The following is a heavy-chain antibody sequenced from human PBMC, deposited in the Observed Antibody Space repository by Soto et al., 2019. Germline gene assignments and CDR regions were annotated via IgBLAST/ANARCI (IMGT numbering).Heavy chain of an antibody. V-gene: IGHV3-72*01. CDR1: GFTFSDRY. CDR3: GRGFNSFDS. CDR2: VRPRSRGYTP. J-gene: IGHJ4*02. Sequence: EVQLVESGGNLVQPGGSLRLSCAASGFTFSDRYMDWVRQAPGKGLEWVGRVRPRSRGYTPEYAASVRGRFFVSRDDSKNSRYLQMNSRKTEDSAVYYCGRGFNSFDSWGQGTLVTVSS.